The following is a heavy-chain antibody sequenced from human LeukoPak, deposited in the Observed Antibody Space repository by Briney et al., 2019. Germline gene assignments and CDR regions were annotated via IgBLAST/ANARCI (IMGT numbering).Heavy chain of an antibody. CDR3: TGSSGYPVSYYFDY. Sequence: GGSLRLSCTASGFTFGDYAMSWFRQAPGKGLEWVGFIRSKAYSGTTEYAASVKGRFTISRDDSKSIAYLQMNSLKTEDTAVYYCTGSSGYPVSYYFDYWGQGTLVTVSS. J-gene: IGHJ4*02. CDR1: GFTFGDYA. V-gene: IGHV3-49*03. CDR2: IRSKAYSGTT. D-gene: IGHD3-22*01.